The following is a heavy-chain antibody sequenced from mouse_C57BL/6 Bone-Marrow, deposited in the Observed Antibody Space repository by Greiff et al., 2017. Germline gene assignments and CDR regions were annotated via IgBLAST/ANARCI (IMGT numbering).Heavy chain of an antibody. Sequence: EVQLQQSGPELVKPGASVKIPCKASGYTFTDYNMDWVKQSHGKSLEWIGDINPNNGGTIYNQKFKGKATLAVDKSSSTAYMELRSLTSEDTADYYSTRTRPYYFDYWGQGTTLTVSS. CDR3: TRTRPYYFDY. V-gene: IGHV1-18*01. J-gene: IGHJ2*01. CDR1: GYTFTDYN. CDR2: INPNNGGT.